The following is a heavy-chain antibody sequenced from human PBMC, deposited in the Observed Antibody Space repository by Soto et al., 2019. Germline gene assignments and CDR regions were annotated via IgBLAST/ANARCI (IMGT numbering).Heavy chain of an antibody. D-gene: IGHD6-19*01. Sequence: GVSLRLSFAASGSTFSSYSMNWVRQAPGKGLGWVSYISSSSSTIYYADSVKGRFTISRDNAKNSLYLQMNSLRDEDTAVYYCARVPPSGSGWSYYYYGMDVWGQGTTVTVSS. CDR2: ISSSSSTI. J-gene: IGHJ6*02. V-gene: IGHV3-48*02. CDR3: ARVPPSGSGWSYYYYGMDV. CDR1: GSTFSSYS.